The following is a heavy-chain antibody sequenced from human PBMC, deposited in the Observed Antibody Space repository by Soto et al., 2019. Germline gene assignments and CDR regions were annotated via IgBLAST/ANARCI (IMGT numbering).Heavy chain of an antibody. D-gene: IGHD6-19*01. CDR3: AKGPHTNVGWPYYFES. Sequence: GGSLRLSCVASGFSLANYPMNWVRQTPGKGLEWISYSSPRGDTIYYADSVEGRFTISRDNARNSLSLHMSSLRDEDSALYYCAKGPHTNVGWPYYFESWGQGVPVTVS. J-gene: IGHJ4*02. CDR1: GFSLANYP. V-gene: IGHV3-48*02. CDR2: SSPRGDTI.